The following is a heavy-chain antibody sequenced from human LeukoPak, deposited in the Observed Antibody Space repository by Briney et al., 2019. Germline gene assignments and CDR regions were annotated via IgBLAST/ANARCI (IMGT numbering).Heavy chain of an antibody. D-gene: IGHD1-14*01. Sequence: SETLSLTCAVYGGSFSGYYWSWIRQPPGKGLEWIGKINHSGSTNYNPSLKSRVTISVDTSKNQFSLKLSSVTAADTAVYYCARGGQKRKPNWFDPWGQGTLVTVSS. V-gene: IGHV4-34*01. CDR2: INHSGST. CDR3: ARGGQKRKPNWFDP. CDR1: GGSFSGYY. J-gene: IGHJ5*02.